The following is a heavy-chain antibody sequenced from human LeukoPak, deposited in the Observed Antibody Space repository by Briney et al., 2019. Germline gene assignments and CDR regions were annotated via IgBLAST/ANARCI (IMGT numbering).Heavy chain of an antibody. CDR3: AKASHSYGNDAFDI. J-gene: IGHJ3*02. D-gene: IGHD3-16*01. CDR1: GFIFSNFA. Sequence: PGGSLRLSCAASGFIFSNFAMSWVRQAPGKGPEWVSSIRGGGAVPHYADSVTGRFTIFRDNSQNTLYLQMNSLRAEDTAVYYCAKASHSYGNDAFDIWGQGTKVIVSS. V-gene: IGHV3-23*01. CDR2: IRGGGAVP.